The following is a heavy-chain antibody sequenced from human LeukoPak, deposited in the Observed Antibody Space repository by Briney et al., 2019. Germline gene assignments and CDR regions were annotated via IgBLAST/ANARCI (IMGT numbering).Heavy chain of an antibody. CDR1: GFTVSGNY. CDR3: ARFPQWGHDSSGAFDI. V-gene: IGHV3-53*01. D-gene: IGHD3-22*01. Sequence: GGSLRLSCAASGFTVSGNYMTWVRQAPGKGLEWVSVIYSSGTTFYAESVKGRFTVSRDNSKNTLYLQMNSLRVEDTAVYYCARFPQWGHDSSGAFDIWGQGTMVTVSS. J-gene: IGHJ3*02. CDR2: IYSSGTT.